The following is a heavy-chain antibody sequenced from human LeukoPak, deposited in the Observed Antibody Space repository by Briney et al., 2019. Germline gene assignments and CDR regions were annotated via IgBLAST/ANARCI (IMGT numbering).Heavy chain of an antibody. D-gene: IGHD5-12*01. CDR1: GYTFTGYH. CDR2: INPNSGDT. J-gene: IGHJ4*02. Sequence: ASVKVSCKASGYTFTGYHIHWVRQAPGQGLEWIGWINPNSGDTNYAQKFQGRVTMTRDTSITTAYMELSRLTSDDTAVYFCARLRDVDYWGQGTLVTVSS. V-gene: IGHV1-2*02. CDR3: ARLRDVDY.